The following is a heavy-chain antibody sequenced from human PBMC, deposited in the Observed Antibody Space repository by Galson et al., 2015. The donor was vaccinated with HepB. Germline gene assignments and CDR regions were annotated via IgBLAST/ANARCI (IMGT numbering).Heavy chain of an antibody. CDR1: GYTLTELS. CDR3: ATDGSSWYRAPNWFDP. Sequence: SCKVSGYTLTELSMHWVRQAPGKGLEWMGGFDPEDGETIYAQKFQGRVTMTEDTSTDTAYMELSSLRSEDTAVYYCATDGSSWYRAPNWFDPWGQGTLVTVFS. CDR2: FDPEDGET. J-gene: IGHJ5*02. V-gene: IGHV1-24*01. D-gene: IGHD6-13*01.